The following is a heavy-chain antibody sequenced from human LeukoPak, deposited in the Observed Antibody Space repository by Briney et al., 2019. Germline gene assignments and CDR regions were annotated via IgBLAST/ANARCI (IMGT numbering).Heavy chain of an antibody. CDR2: IIPIFGTA. CDR1: GGTFSSYG. CDR3: ARETAVAVPNAFDI. J-gene: IGHJ3*02. Sequence: RASLKLSCKASGGTFSSYGMSWVRQAPGQGLEWMGGIIPIFGTANYAQKFQGRLTTTADETTSTAYMELSSLRSEDTAVYYCARETAVAVPNAFDIWGQGTMVTVSS. V-gene: IGHV1-69*01. D-gene: IGHD6-19*01.